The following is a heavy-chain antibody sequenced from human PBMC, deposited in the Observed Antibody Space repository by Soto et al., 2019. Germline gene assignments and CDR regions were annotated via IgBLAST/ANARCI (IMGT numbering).Heavy chain of an antibody. V-gene: IGHV4-59*08. J-gene: IGHJ2*01. CDR2: IYYSGGT. CDR3: ARHSAPPHGGYWYFDL. D-gene: IGHD4-17*01. CDR1: GGSISSYY. Sequence: SETLSLTCTVSGGSISSYYWRWIRQPPGKGLEWIGYIYYSGGTNYNPSLKSRVTISVDTSKNQFSLKLSSVTAADTAVYYCARHSAPPHGGYWYFDLWGRGTLVTVSS.